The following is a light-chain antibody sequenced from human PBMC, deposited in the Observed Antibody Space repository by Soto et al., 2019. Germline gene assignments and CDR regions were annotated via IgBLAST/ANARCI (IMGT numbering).Light chain of an antibody. V-gene: IGKV3-20*01. CDR3: QQYDNSPLT. CDR2: GAS. J-gene: IGKJ4*01. CDR1: QSVSSSF. Sequence: EIVLTQSPGTLSLSPGERATLSCRASQSVSSSFLARYQQKPGQAPRLLIYGASSRATGIPDRFSGSGSGTDFTLTIIRLEPEDFAVYYCQQYDNSPLTFGGGTKVEIK.